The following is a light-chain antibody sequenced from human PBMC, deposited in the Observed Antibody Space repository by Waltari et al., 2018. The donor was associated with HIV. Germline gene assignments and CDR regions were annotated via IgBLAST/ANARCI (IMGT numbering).Light chain of an antibody. Sequence: SSELTQDPAVSVALGSPVKIACLGASLRNSYASWYRLLPGQAPQLLVYGKNSRPSGIPDRFSASSSGNRAFLTITGARAEDEADYYCACWDRSGDYILFGGGTSLTGL. CDR2: GKN. CDR1: SLRNSY. J-gene: IGLJ2*01. CDR3: ACWDRSGDYIL. V-gene: IGLV3-19*01.